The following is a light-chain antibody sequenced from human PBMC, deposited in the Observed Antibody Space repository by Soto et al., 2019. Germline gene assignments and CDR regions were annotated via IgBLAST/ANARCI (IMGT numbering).Light chain of an antibody. CDR3: QQYETMLT. CDR2: KAS. V-gene: IGKV1-5*03. Sequence: DIQMTQSPSTLSASVGDRVTITCRASQSIRSWLAWYQQKPGKAPKLLIFKASTLESGVPSGFSGSGSGTEFTLTISSLQPDDFATYYCQQYETMLTFGQGTKVEIK. CDR1: QSIRSW. J-gene: IGKJ1*01.